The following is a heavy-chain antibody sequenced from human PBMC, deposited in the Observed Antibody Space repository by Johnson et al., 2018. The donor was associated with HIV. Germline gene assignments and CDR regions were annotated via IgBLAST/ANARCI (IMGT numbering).Heavy chain of an antibody. V-gene: IGHV3-23*04. Sequence: VQLVESGGGVVQPGGSLILSCAASGFTFSSYAMHWVRQAPGKGLEWVSAISGSGGSTYYTVSVKGRFTISRDNSKNTLYLQMDSLRAGDTAVYYCAREGGDGYSPSAFDIWGQGTMVTVSS. CDR3: AREGGDGYSPSAFDI. J-gene: IGHJ3*02. CDR1: GFTFSSYA. D-gene: IGHD5-24*01. CDR2: ISGSGGST.